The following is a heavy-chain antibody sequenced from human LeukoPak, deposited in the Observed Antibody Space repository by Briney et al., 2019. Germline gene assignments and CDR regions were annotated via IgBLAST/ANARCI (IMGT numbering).Heavy chain of an antibody. D-gene: IGHD1-7*01. CDR3: ARLSVSGTNDY. CDR2: IYHSGST. V-gene: IGHV4-38-2*01. CDR1: GYSISSGYY. J-gene: IGHJ4*02. Sequence: SETLSLTCAVSGYSISSGYYWGWIRQPPGKGLEWIGSIYHSGSTYYNPPLKGRVTISVDTSKNQFSLKLSSVTAADTAVYYCARLSVSGTNDYWGQGTLVTVSS.